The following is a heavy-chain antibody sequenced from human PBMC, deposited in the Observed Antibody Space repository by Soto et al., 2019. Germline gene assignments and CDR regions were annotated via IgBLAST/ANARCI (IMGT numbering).Heavy chain of an antibody. CDR2: INPNSGGT. D-gene: IGHD6-19*01. CDR3: ARGGLSSGWYGGYYYYGMDV. V-gene: IGHV1-2*04. Sequence: GASVKVSCKASGYTFTGYYMHWVRQAPGQGLEWMGWINPNSGGTNYAQKFQGWVTMTRGTSISTAYMELSRLRSDDTAVYYCARGGLSSGWYGGYYYYGMDVWGQGTTVTVSS. CDR1: GYTFTGYY. J-gene: IGHJ6*02.